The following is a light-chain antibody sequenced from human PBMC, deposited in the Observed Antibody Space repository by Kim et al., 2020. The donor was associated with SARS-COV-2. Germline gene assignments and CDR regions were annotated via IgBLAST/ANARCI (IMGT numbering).Light chain of an antibody. J-gene: IGLJ3*02. CDR2: RDG. CDR3: QVWDSNTSWV. CDR1: NIGSRS. V-gene: IGLV3-9*01. Sequence: SYELTQPLSVSVALGQTASITCGGNNIGSRSVHWYQLKPGQAPVLVLYRDGNRPSGIPERFSGSKSGNTATLTITRAQGDDEADYFCQVWDSNTSWVFGGGNQLAVL.